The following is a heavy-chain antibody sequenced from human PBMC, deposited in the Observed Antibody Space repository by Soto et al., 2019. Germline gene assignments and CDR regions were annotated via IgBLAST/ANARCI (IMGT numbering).Heavy chain of an antibody. CDR1: GFTFSSFG. V-gene: IGHV3-30-3*01. CDR3: ARSSTSGWPY. J-gene: IGHJ4*02. D-gene: IGHD6-19*01. CDR2: ISYDGGKK. Sequence: GGSLRLSCAASGFTFSSFGMHWVRQAPGKGLEWVAIISYDGGKKHYADSVKGRFTISRDKSNNTVHLQMNSLRTEDTAIYFCARSSTSGWPYWGQGTRVTVSS.